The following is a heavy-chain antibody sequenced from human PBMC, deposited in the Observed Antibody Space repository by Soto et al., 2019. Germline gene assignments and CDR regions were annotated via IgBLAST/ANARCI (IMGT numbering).Heavy chain of an antibody. D-gene: IGHD6-19*01. Sequence: SETLSLTCTVSGGSISSYYWSWIRQPAGKGLEWIGRIYTSGSTNYNPSPKSRVTMSVDTTKNQFSLKLSSVTAADTAVYYCARGGAGYSSGWWDFDYWGQGTLVTVS. V-gene: IGHV4-4*07. CDR2: IYTSGST. CDR1: GGSISSYY. J-gene: IGHJ4*02. CDR3: ARGGAGYSSGWWDFDY.